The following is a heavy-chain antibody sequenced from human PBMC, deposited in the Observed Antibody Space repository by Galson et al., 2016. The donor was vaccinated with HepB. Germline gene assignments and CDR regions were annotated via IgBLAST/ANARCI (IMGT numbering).Heavy chain of an antibody. V-gene: IGHV4-61*01. CDR2: IYYMGNS. J-gene: IGHJ4*02. Sequence: QVQLQESGPGLVKPSETLSLTCPVSGVSVNSGSFYRTWIRQPPGKGLEWMGFIYYMGNSNYNHSHNSRVTISVDTSKNQFSLTLNSVTTADTAVYYCARVNGVRAGTGTGLIDYWGQGTLVTVPS. CDR1: GVSVNSGSFY. CDR3: ARVNGVRAGTGTGLIDY. D-gene: IGHD6-13*01.